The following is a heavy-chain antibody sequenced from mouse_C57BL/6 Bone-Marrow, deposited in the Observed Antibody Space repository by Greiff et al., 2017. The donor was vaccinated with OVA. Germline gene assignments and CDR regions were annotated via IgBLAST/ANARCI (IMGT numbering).Heavy chain of an antibody. CDR2: INPSSGYT. Sequence: QVQLQQSGAELARPGASVKMSCKASGYTFTSYTMHWVKQRPGQGLEWIGYINPSSGYTKYNQKFKDKATLTADKSSSTAYMQLSSLTSEDSAVYYCARPSITFPVVALGFDYWGQGTTLTVSS. V-gene: IGHV1-4*01. D-gene: IGHD1-3*01. J-gene: IGHJ2*01. CDR3: ARPSITFPVVALGFDY. CDR1: GYTFTSYT.